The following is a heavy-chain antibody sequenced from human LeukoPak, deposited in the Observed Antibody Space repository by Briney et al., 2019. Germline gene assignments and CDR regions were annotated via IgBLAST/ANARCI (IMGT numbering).Heavy chain of an antibody. J-gene: IGHJ4*02. CDR1: GDSRSSHSYF. Sequence: PPDTLSLTCTLSGDSRSSHSYFWGWPRHPPGKGLECFGNIHHIGSTYYNPSLKTRVAISVDTSTNQFSLKLSSVTAADTAVYYCARTLPCNGGWRATFDFWGQGTLVTVSS. V-gene: IGHV4-39*01. CDR3: ARTLPCNGGWRATFDF. CDR2: IHHIGST. D-gene: IGHD6-19*01.